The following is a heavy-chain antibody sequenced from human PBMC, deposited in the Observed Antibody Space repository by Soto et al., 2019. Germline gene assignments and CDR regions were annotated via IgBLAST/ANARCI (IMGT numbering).Heavy chain of an antibody. CDR2: INPNSGGT. D-gene: IGHD6-13*01. CDR1: GYTFTGYY. V-gene: IGHV1-2*02. CDR3: ARVGWERGAYSSSWYLNFRAYPSVWFDP. Sequence: GASVKVSCKASGYTFTGYYMHWVRQAPGQGLEWMGWINPNSGGTNYAQKFQGRVTMTRDTSISTAYMELSRLRSDDTAVYYCARVGWERGAYSSSWYLNFRAYPSVWFDPWGQGTLVTVSS. J-gene: IGHJ5*02.